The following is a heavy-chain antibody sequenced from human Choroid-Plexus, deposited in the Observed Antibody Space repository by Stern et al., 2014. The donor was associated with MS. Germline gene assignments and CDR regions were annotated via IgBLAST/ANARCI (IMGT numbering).Heavy chain of an antibody. J-gene: IGHJ5*02. CDR1: GFTFGSCS. CDR3: AKDRQYLTYFFDH. D-gene: IGHD2/OR15-2a*01. CDR2: VSYDGSNK. Sequence: VQLVESGGGVVQPGRPLRLSCVASGFTFGSCSMHWVRQALGKGLEWGAGVSYDGSNKYYADSVKGRFTISRDNSQNTLYMQMSSLRPEDTAVYYCAKDRQYLTYFFDHWGQGSLVTVSS. V-gene: IGHV3-30*18.